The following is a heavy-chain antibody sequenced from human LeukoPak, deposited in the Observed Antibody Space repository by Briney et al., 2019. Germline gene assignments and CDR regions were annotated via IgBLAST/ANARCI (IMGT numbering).Heavy chain of an antibody. CDR2: IYYSGST. V-gene: IGHV4-30-4*08. CDR3: AGTIFGVVIISRGGYMDV. Sequence: LRLSCAASGFTVSSNYMSWIRQPPGKGLEWIGYIYYSGSTYYNPSLKSRVTISVDTSKNQFSLKLSSVTAADTAVYYCAGTIFGVVIISRGGYMDVWGKGTTVTVSS. CDR1: GFTVSSNY. D-gene: IGHD3-3*01. J-gene: IGHJ6*03.